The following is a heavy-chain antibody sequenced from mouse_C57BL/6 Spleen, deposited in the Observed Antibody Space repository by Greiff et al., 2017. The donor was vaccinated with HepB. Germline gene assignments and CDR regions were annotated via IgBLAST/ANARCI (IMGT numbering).Heavy chain of an antibody. CDR3: ARDRVYYGSRGSYWYFDV. CDR2: ISDGGSYT. D-gene: IGHD1-1*01. J-gene: IGHJ1*03. Sequence: EVQLQESGGGLVKPGGSLKLSCAASGFTFSSYAMSWVRQTPEKRLEWVATISDGGSYTYYPDNVKGRFTISRDNAKNNLYLQMSHLKSEDTAMYYCARDRVYYGSRGSYWYFDVWGTGTTVTVSS. V-gene: IGHV5-4*01. CDR1: GFTFSSYA.